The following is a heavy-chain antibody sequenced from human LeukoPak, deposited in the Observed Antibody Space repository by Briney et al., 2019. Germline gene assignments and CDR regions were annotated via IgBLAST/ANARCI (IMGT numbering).Heavy chain of an antibody. CDR1: GGSISSYY. J-gene: IGHJ3*02. CDR2: IYYSGST. V-gene: IGHV4-59*01. D-gene: IGHD3-3*01. CDR3: ARGRFLDAFDI. Sequence: SETLSLTCTASGGSISSYYWSWIRQPPGKGLEWVGYIYYSGSTKYNPSLKSRVTISVDTSKNQFSLKLSSVAAADTAVYYCARGRFLDAFDIWGQGTMVTVSS.